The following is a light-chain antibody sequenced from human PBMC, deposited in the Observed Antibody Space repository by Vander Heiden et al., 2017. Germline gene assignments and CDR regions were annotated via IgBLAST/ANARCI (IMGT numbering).Light chain of an antibody. CDR3: NSRDSSGNGYV. V-gene: IGLV3-19*01. Sequence: SSELTQDPAVSVALVQTVTSTCQGDTLRTYYASWFQQKTGPAPLLVMYGKNKRPSGIPERFSGSISGTTVSLTITGAQAEEEADYYCNSRDSSGNGYVFGAATKVTVL. CDR2: GKN. CDR1: TLRTYY. J-gene: IGLJ1*01.